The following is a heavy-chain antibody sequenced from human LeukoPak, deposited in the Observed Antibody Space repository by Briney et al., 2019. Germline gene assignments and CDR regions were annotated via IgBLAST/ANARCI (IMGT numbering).Heavy chain of an antibody. CDR1: GFSFGDHG. CDR3: SRGVIVGAAYFDY. V-gene: IGHV3-49*03. CDR2: IKTKTYGATT. D-gene: IGHD1-26*01. J-gene: IGHJ4*02. Sequence: PGGSLRLSCATSGFSFGDHGVSWFRQAPGKGPELISFIKTKTYGATTEYAASVKGRFTISRDDSTGIAYLQMDSLKHEDTAMYYCSRGVIVGAAYFDYWGQGTLVTVSS.